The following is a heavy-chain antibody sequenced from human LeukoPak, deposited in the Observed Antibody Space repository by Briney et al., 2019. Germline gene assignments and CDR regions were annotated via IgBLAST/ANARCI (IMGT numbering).Heavy chain of an antibody. CDR1: GYTFTSYD. CDR2: MNPNSGNT. D-gene: IGHD3-9*01. Sequence: ASVKVSCKASGYTFTSYDINWVRRATGQGLEWMGWMNPNSGNTGYAQKFQGRVTMTRNTSISTAYMELSSLRSEDTAVYYCARQGGGSFDWLFLGSSPTKYYYYYYMDVWGKGTTVTVSS. CDR3: ARQGGGSFDWLFLGSSPTKYYYYYYMDV. J-gene: IGHJ6*03. V-gene: IGHV1-8*01.